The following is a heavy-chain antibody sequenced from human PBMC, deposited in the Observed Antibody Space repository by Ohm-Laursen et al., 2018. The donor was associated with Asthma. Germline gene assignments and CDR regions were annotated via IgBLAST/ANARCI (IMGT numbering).Heavy chain of an antibody. CDR3: VRDYCIDGFCSKAFDP. Sequence: SLRLSCTAPGFTFTSYDVYWVRQAPGKGLEFVAVIWDGGSNKYYADSVKGRFTISRDIAKNTLYLEMNSLRAEDTAVYYCVRDYCIDGFCSKAFDPWGQGTLVTVSS. CDR1: GFTFTSYD. J-gene: IGHJ5*02. CDR2: IWDGGSNK. D-gene: IGHD2-8*01. V-gene: IGHV3-33*08.